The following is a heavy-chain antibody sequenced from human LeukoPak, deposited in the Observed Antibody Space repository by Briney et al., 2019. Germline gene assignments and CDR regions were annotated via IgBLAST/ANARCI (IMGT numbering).Heavy chain of an antibody. CDR3: ARVAVEMASWFDP. Sequence: ASVKVSCKASGYTFTDYYIHWVRQAPGQGLEWMGWINPNSGGTNYAQKFQGRVTMTRDTSISTAYVELSSLRSDDTAVYYCARVAVEMASWFDPWGQGTLVTVSS. CDR1: GYTFTDYY. D-gene: IGHD5-24*01. CDR2: INPNSGGT. J-gene: IGHJ5*02. V-gene: IGHV1-2*02.